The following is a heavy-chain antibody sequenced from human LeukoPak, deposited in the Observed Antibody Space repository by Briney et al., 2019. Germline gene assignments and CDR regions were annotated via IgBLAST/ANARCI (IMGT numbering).Heavy chain of an antibody. J-gene: IGHJ4*02. Sequence: AGSLTLSCAASGFSLSSYWMHWVRQAPGKGLVWVSRINSDGSSTSYADSVKGRFTISRDNAKNTLYLQMNSLRAEDTAVYYCARGGYRSSSPFDYWGQGTLVTVSS. CDR1: GFSLSSYW. CDR3: ARGGYRSSSPFDY. V-gene: IGHV3-74*01. CDR2: INSDGSST. D-gene: IGHD6-13*01.